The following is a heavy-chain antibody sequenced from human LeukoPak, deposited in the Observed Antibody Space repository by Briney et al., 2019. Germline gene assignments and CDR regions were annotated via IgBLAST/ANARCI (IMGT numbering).Heavy chain of an antibody. CDR1: GFTVSSNY. CDR3: AKGDYYFDY. V-gene: IGHV3-30*18. Sequence: GGSLRLSCAASGFTVSSNYMSWVRQAPGKGLEWVAVISYDGSNKYYADSVKGRFTISRDNSKNTLYLQMNSLRAEDTAVYYCAKGDYYFDYWGQGTLVTVSS. D-gene: IGHD3/OR15-3a*01. J-gene: IGHJ4*02. CDR2: ISYDGSNK.